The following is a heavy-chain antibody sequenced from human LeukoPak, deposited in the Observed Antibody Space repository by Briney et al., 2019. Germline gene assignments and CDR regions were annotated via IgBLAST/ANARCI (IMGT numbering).Heavy chain of an antibody. CDR1: GYTFTSYY. CDR2: INPSGGST. Sequence: ASVKVSCKASGYTFTSYYMHWVRQAPGQGLEWMGIINPSGGSTSYAQKFQGRVTMTRDTSTSTVYMELSSLRSEHTAVYYCAREGGGYSYGPNFDYWGQGTLVTVSS. D-gene: IGHD5-18*01. V-gene: IGHV1-46*01. CDR3: AREGGGYSYGPNFDY. J-gene: IGHJ4*02.